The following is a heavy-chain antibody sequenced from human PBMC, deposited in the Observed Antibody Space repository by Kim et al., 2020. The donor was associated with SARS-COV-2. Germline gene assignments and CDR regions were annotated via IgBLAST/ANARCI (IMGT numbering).Heavy chain of an antibody. V-gene: IGHV3-33*01. Sequence: GGSLRLSCAASGFTFSSYGMHWVRQAPGKGLEWVAVIWYDGSNKYYADSVKGRFTISRDNSKNTLYLQMNSLRAEDTAVYYCARDLISCCTTENWFDPWGQGTLVTVSS. J-gene: IGHJ5*02. CDR1: GFTFSSYG. CDR2: IWYDGSNK. D-gene: IGHD2-2*01. CDR3: ARDLISCCTTENWFDP.